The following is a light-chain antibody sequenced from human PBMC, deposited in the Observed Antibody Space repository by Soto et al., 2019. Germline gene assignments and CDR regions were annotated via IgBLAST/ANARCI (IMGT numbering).Light chain of an antibody. J-gene: IGKJ5*01. CDR3: QQYGSSLIT. CDR2: GAS. V-gene: IGKV3-20*01. Sequence: EIVLTQSPGTLSLSPGERATLSCRASQSVSSSYLAWYQQKPGQAPRLLIYGASSRATGIPDRFSGSGSGTDFTLTISRLEPEDFAVYYCQQYGSSLITFGQGTRWRLN. CDR1: QSVSSSY.